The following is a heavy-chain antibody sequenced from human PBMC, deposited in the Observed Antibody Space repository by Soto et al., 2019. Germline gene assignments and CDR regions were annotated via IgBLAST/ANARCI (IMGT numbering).Heavy chain of an antibody. CDR2: ISHSSSYI. J-gene: IGHJ4*02. CDR1: GFTFSSYS. D-gene: IGHD2-15*01. V-gene: IGHV3-21*01. Sequence: GGSLRLSCAASGFTFSSYSMNWVRQAPGKGLEWVSSISHSSSYIYYADSVKGRFTISRDNAKNSLYLQMDSLRAEDTAVYYCASLTTSLGYCSGGSCYSNYWGQGTLVTVSS. CDR3: ASLTTSLGYCSGGSCYSNY.